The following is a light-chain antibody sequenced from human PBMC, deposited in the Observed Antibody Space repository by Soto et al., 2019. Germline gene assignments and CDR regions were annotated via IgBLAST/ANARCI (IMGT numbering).Light chain of an antibody. J-gene: IGKJ4*01. Sequence: EILMTQSPATLSVSPGERATLSCRASQSVGINLAWYQQKPGQAPRLLIYGSSTRATGMPARFSGTGSGTEFTLTIGSLQSEDFAVYFCQQYNDWPLTFGGGTKVEIK. CDR1: QSVGIN. CDR3: QQYNDWPLT. V-gene: IGKV3-15*01. CDR2: GSS.